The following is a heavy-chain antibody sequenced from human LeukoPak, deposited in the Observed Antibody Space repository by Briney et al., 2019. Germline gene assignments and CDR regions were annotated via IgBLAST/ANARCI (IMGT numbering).Heavy chain of an antibody. CDR1: GGHPSRHLHF. V-gene: IGHV4-39*01. J-gene: IGHJ4*02. CDR3: ARTRYYYNSRSYGAPYYFDY. Sequence: SETLPLTCTVSGGHPSRHLHFWRSTRQPPPRLLEWIANIYYSGSTNYNPSLKSRVTISVDTSKNQFSLKLSSVTAADTAVYYCARTRYYYNSRSYGAPYYFDYWGQGTLVTVSS. CDR2: IYYSGST. D-gene: IGHD3-10*01.